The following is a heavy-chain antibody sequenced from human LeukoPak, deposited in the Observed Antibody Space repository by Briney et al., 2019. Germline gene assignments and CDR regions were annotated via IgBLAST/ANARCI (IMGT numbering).Heavy chain of an antibody. CDR3: TRAIASYADSAY. D-gene: IGHD3-16*01. CDR1: GFKFSSFS. J-gene: IGHJ4*02. CDR2: ITSTSSAT. Sequence: GGSLRLSCAASGFKFSSFSMGWVRQAPGKGLEWLSYITSTSSATYYADSLQGRFTISRDNAKNSLYLQINSLRADDTAVYYCTRAIASYADSAYWSEGTLVTVSS. V-gene: IGHV3-48*04.